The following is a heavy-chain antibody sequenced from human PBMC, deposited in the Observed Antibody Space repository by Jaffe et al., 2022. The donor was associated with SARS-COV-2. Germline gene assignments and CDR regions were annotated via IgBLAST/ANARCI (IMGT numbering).Heavy chain of an antibody. V-gene: IGHV3-9*01. CDR1: GFTFDDYA. CDR3: AKDIGYSSSWGYFDY. Sequence: EVQLVESGGGLVQPGRSLRLSCAASGFTFDDYAMHWVRQAPGKGLEWVSGISWNSGSIGYADSVKGRFTISRDNAKNSLYLQMNSLRAEDTALYYCAKDIGYSSSWGYFDYWGQGTLVTVSS. D-gene: IGHD6-13*01. CDR2: ISWNSGSI. J-gene: IGHJ4*02.